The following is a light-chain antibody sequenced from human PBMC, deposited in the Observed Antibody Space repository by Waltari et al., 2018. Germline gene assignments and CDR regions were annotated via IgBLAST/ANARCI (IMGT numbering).Light chain of an antibody. Sequence: DIQVTQSPSSLSASVGDRVTITCQASQDISHYLNWYQQRPGKAPKVLIYDATLLKIGVPSRFSGSGSGTDFTFAITSLQPEDAATYYCQHFDNLLFTFGQGTKVDI. CDR2: DAT. CDR3: QHFDNLLFT. CDR1: QDISHY. V-gene: IGKV1-33*01. J-gene: IGKJ3*01.